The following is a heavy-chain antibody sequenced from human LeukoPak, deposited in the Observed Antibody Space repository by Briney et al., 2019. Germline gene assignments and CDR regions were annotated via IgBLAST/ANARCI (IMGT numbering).Heavy chain of an antibody. D-gene: IGHD4-17*01. CDR2: ISAYSGNT. Sequence: ASVKVSCKASGYTFTTYGIVWVRQAPGQGLEWMGWISAYSGNTNYAQKLQGRFTMTTDTSTSTAYMELNSLRSDDTAVYYCARVIYGDYGDDVYEIWGQGTMVTVSS. J-gene: IGHJ3*02. CDR1: GYTFTTYG. CDR3: ARVIYGDYGDDVYEI. V-gene: IGHV1-18*01.